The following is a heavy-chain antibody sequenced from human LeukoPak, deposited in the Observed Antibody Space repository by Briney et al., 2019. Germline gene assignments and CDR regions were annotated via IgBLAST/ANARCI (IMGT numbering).Heavy chain of an antibody. CDR2: IYPGDSDT. D-gene: IGHD1-14*01. CDR1: GYTFHSYW. Sequence: GESLEISCKGSGYTFHSYWIAWVRQMPGKGLEWMGIIYPGDSDTRYSPSFQGQVTISADKSISTAYLQWTSLKASDTAMYYCARSYSNNPSNWFDPWGQGTLVTVSS. J-gene: IGHJ5*02. CDR3: ARSYSNNPSNWFDP. V-gene: IGHV5-51*01.